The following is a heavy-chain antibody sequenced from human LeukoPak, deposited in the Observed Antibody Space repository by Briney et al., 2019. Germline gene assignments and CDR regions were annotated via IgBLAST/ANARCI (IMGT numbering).Heavy chain of an antibody. J-gene: IGHJ4*02. V-gene: IGHV4-59*01. CDR1: GGSIDRYY. CDR3: ARVYQSAEYYFDY. CDR2: IYYTGST. Sequence: SETLSLTCTVSGGSIDRYYWSWIRQPPGKGLEGIGYIYYTGSTEYHPSLKSRVTISLDTSENQFSLKLTSVTAADTAVYYCARVYQSAEYYFDYWGQGNLVSVSS. D-gene: IGHD2-2*01.